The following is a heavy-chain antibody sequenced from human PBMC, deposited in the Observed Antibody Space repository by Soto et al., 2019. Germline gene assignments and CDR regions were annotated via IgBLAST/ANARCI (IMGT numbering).Heavy chain of an antibody. V-gene: IGHV3-49*03. CDR3: SSMDTADFEIDI. J-gene: IGHJ6*02. CDR2: IKSITYGGTT. CDR1: GPDFGDYA. D-gene: IGHD5-18*01. Sequence: GGSLTLACTTTGPDFGDYALRSFREATGKGLEWLGFIKSITYGGTTEYAASVKGRFTISRDDSKSIAYLQMNSLKTEDTFVYYCSSMDTADFEIDIWGQENTLTVSS.